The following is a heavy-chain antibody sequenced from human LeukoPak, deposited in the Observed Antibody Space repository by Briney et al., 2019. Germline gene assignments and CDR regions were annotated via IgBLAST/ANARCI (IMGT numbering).Heavy chain of an antibody. CDR3: ARGGPRENGSGYYSH. CDR1: GGSFSGYY. Sequence: SETLSLTCAVYGGSFSGYYWSWLRQPPGKGLEWIGEINHSGSTNYNPSLKSRVTISVDTSKNQFSLKLSSVTAADTAVYYCARGGPRENGSGYYSHWGQGTLVTVSS. J-gene: IGHJ4*02. D-gene: IGHD3-22*01. CDR2: INHSGST. V-gene: IGHV4-34*01.